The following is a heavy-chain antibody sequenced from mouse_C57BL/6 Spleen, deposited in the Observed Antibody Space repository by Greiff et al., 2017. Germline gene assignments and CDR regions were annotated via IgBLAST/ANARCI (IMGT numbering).Heavy chain of an antibody. Sequence: VQLQQSGPELVKPGASVKISCKASGYAFSSSWMNWVKQRPGKGLEWIGRIYPGDGDTNYNGKFKGKATLTADKSSSTAYMQLSSLTSEDSAVYFCARIDYDGDWYFDVWGTGTTVTVSS. J-gene: IGHJ1*03. CDR2: IYPGDGDT. CDR3: ARIDYDGDWYFDV. V-gene: IGHV1-82*01. CDR1: GYAFSSSW. D-gene: IGHD2-4*01.